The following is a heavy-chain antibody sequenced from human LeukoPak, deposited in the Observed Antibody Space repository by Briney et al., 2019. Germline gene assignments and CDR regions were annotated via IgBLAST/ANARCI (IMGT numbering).Heavy chain of an antibody. CDR2: ISKSGSDT. Sequence: GGSLRLSCAAFGCTFSDYHMTWIRQAPGKGLEWVSYISKSGSDTNFVDSVKGRFTISRDNAKNSMYLQVNSLRAEDTAVYYCARVGATGTADYWGQGTLVTVSS. V-gene: IGHV3-11*06. CDR1: GCTFSDYH. CDR3: ARVGATGTADY. D-gene: IGHD1-1*01. J-gene: IGHJ4*02.